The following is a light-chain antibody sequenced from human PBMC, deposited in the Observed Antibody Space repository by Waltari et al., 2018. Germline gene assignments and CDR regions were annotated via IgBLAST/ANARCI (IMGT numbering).Light chain of an antibody. J-gene: IGLJ2*01. CDR3: QSADTNFANHVL. CDR2: KDT. V-gene: IGLV3-25*03. CDR1: ALPKLY. Sequence: SYDLTQPPSVSVSPGQTARITCSGDALPKLYSYWYQQKPGQAPVLLIYKDTQRPSGIPERFSGSSSGTTVTLTISGAQAEDEADYYCQSADTNFANHVLFGGGTQLTVL.